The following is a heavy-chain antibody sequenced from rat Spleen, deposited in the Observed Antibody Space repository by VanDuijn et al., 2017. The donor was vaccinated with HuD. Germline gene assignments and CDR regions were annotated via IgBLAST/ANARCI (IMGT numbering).Heavy chain of an antibody. J-gene: IGHJ2*01. Sequence: EVQLVESGGGLVQPGRSLKLSCVASGFTFNNYWMTWIRQAPTKGLEWVATISYDGSSTYYRDSVKGRFTISRDNAKSTLYLQMDSLRSEETATYYCARRLRYGGPFDYWGQGVMVTVSS. D-gene: IGHD1-11*01. CDR2: ISYDGSST. CDR3: ARRLRYGGPFDY. V-gene: IGHV5-29*01. CDR1: GFTFNNYW.